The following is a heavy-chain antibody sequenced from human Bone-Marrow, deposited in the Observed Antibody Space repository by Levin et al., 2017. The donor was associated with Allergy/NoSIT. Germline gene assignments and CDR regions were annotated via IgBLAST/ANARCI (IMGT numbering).Heavy chain of an antibody. CDR1: GGAFNSYA. J-gene: IGHJ3*02. CDR3: AKLKGDVVAAIPHNDAFDI. V-gene: IGHV1-69*13. D-gene: IGHD5-12*01. CDR2: IIPSSRTT. Sequence: SVKVSCNASGGAFNSYAIAWVRQAPGQGLEWMGAIIPSSRTTNYAEKFQGRVTISADESTTTVSMELSSLRSEDTGVYYCAKLKGDVVAAIPHNDAFDIWGQGTMVTVSS.